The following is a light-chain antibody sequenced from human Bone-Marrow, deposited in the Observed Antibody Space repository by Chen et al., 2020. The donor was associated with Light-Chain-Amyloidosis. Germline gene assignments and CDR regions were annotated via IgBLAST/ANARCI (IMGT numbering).Light chain of an antibody. J-gene: IGKJ2*01. CDR1: QSLMHNNGYNF. CDR2: LAS. CDR3: MQTLQPLRT. Sequence: IVVTQSPLSLLVTPAESASISCTSTQSLMHNNGYNFLDWYLQKPGQSPQLLTYLASDRASGVPDRFSGSGSGKDFTLKITSVEADDVGVYFCMQTLQPLRTFGQGTKLEI. V-gene: IGKV2-28*01.